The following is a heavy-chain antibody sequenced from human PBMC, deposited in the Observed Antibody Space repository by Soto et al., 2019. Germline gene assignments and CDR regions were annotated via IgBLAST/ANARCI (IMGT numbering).Heavy chain of an antibody. J-gene: IGHJ3*02. V-gene: IGHV5-51*01. CDR1: RYSFTSYW. CDR3: ARRVEHVWGSYRPHDAFDI. D-gene: IGHD3-16*02. Sequence: PGESLKISCKGSRYSFTSYWIGWVRQMPGKGLEWMGIIYPGDSDTRYSPSFQGQVTISADKSISTAYLQWSSLKASDTAMYYCARRVEHVWGSYRPHDAFDIWGQGTMVTVSS. CDR2: IYPGDSDT.